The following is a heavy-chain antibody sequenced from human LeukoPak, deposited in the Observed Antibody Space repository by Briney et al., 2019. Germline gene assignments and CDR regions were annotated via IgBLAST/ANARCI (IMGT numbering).Heavy chain of an antibody. CDR3: AREIDGGTSRLYYYYGMDV. CDR1: GGSISSGGYY. D-gene: IGHD3-22*01. V-gene: IGHV4-31*03. J-gene: IGHJ6*02. CDR2: IYYSGST. Sequence: SSETLSLTCTVSGGSISSGGYYWSWIRQHPGKGLEWIGYIYYSGSTYYNPSLKSRVTISVDTSKNQFSLKLSSVTAADTAVYYCAREIDGGTSRLYYYYGMDVWGQGTTVIVSS.